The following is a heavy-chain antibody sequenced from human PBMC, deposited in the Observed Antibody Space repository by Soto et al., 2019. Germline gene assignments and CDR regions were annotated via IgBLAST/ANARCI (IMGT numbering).Heavy chain of an antibody. Sequence: SATLSLTCTVSGGSISSYYWSWIRQPPGKGLEWIGYIYYSGSTNYNPSLKSRVTISVDTSKNQFSLKLSSVTAADTAVYYCARDQISNHGDRAFDIWGQGTMVTVSS. CDR3: ARDQISNHGDRAFDI. D-gene: IGHD4-17*01. CDR1: GGSISSYY. J-gene: IGHJ3*02. CDR2: IYYSGST. V-gene: IGHV4-59*01.